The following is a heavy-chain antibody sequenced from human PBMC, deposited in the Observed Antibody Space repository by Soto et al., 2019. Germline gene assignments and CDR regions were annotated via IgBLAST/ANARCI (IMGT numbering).Heavy chain of an antibody. V-gene: IGHV3-30-3*01. CDR1: GFTFSSYA. CDR2: ISYEGSTK. CDR3: ARDRSSGGSDS. J-gene: IGHJ4*02. D-gene: IGHD6-6*01. Sequence: QVQLVESGGGVVQPGRSLRLSCAASGFTFSSYAMNWVRQAPGKGLEWVTIISYEGSTKYYADSVKGRFTISRDNSKSTLYLQMHSLRPEDTAVYFCARDRSSGGSDSWGQGTLVTVSS.